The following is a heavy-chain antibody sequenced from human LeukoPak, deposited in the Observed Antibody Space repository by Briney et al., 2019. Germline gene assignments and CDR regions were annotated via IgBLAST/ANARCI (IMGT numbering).Heavy chain of an antibody. D-gene: IGHD2-2*01. J-gene: IGHJ6*03. CDR2: ISYDGSNK. Sequence: GGSLRLSCAASGFTFSSYAMHWVRQAPGKGLEWVAVISYDGSNKYYADSVKGRFTISRDNSKNTLYLQMNSLRAEDTAVYYRARDRDQLSYMDVWGKGTTVTVSS. CDR1: GFTFSSYA. CDR3: ARDRDQLSYMDV. V-gene: IGHV3-30*04.